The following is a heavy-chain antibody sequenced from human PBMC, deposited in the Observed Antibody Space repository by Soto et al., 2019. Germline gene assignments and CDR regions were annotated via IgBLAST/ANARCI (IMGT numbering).Heavy chain of an antibody. CDR2: ISYDGSNK. V-gene: IGHV3-30*18. CDR1: GFTFSSYG. CDR3: AKESMEGVFGGVIDDAFDI. D-gene: IGHD3-16*02. Sequence: GGSLRLSCAASGFTFSSYGMHWVRQAPGKGLEWVAVISYDGSNKYYADSVKGRFTISRDNSKNTLYLQMNSLRAEDTAVYYCAKESMEGVFGGVIDDAFDIWGQGTMVTVSS. J-gene: IGHJ3*02.